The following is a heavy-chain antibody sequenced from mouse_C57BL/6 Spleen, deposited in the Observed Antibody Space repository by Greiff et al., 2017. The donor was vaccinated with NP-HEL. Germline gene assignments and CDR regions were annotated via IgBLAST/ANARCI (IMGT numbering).Heavy chain of an antibody. CDR1: GYSITSGYD. CDR2: ISYSGST. V-gene: IGHV3-1*01. Sequence: ESGPGMVKPSQSLSLTCTVTGYSITSGYDWHWIRHFPGNKLEWMGYISYSGSTNYNPSLKSRISITHDTSKNHFFLKLNSVTTEDTATYYCARELTTDWYFDVWGTGTTVTVSS. D-gene: IGHD1-1*01. J-gene: IGHJ1*03. CDR3: ARELTTDWYFDV.